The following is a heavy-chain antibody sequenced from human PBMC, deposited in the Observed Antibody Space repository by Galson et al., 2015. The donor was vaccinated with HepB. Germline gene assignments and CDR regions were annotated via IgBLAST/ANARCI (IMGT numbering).Heavy chain of an antibody. CDR1: GFTFSSYA. V-gene: IGHV3-23*01. Sequence: SLKLSCAASGFTFSSYAMSWVRQAPGEGLEWVLTISGSGGSTNYADSVKGRITISRDNSKNTLYLKMNSLRAEDTAVYYCAKVGPAATEFDPDAFDIWGQGTMVTVSS. J-gene: IGHJ3*02. D-gene: IGHD2-2*01. CDR2: ISGSGGST. CDR3: AKVGPAATEFDPDAFDI.